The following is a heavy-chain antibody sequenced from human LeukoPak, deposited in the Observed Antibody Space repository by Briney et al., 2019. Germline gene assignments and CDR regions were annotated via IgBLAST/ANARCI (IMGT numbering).Heavy chain of an antibody. V-gene: IGHV3-21*01. CDR3: AREFKSGYGMWA. CDR2: ITSSSDYI. CDR1: GFTFSSYS. J-gene: IGHJ5*02. Sequence: GGSLRLSCTASGFTFSSYSMNWVRQAPGRGLEWVSSITSSSDYIYYADSVKGRFTISRDNAENSLHLQMDSLRAEDTAVYYCAREFKSGYGMWAWGQGTLVTVSS. D-gene: IGHD5-18*01.